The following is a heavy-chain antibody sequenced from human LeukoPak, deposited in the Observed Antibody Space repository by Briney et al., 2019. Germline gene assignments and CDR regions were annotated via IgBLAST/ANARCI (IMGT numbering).Heavy chain of an antibody. V-gene: IGHV3-15*01. CDR3: TTDVLYFDWLFDYGDY. D-gene: IGHD3-9*01. Sequence: PGGSLRLSCAASGFTFSNAWMSWVRQAPGKGLEWVGRIKSKTDGGTTDYAAPVKGRFTISRDDSKNTLYLQMNSLKTEDTAVYYCTTDVLYFDWLFDYGDYWGQGTLVTVSS. J-gene: IGHJ4*02. CDR2: IKSKTDGGTT. CDR1: GFTFSNAW.